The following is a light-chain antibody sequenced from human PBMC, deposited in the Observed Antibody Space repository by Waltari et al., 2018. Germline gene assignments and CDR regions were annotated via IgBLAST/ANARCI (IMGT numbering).Light chain of an antibody. CDR1: QAISNY. CDR2: KSS. J-gene: IGKJ2*01. CDR3: QQYNTYSS. Sequence: DIQMTQSPSSLSASVGDRVTITCRASQAISNYLAWYQQRPGKAPILLIYKSSILKSGVPSRVRGSGSGKQITLTLRSPQPRDFATYYCQQYNTYSSFGQGTKLEI. V-gene: IGKV1-5*03.